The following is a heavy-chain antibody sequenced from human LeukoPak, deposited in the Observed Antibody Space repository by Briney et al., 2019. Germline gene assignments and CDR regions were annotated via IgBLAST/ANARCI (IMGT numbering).Heavy chain of an antibody. CDR3: ARDGDFWSGYYQFDY. Sequence: SVKVSCKASGGTFSSYAISWVRQAPGPGLEWMGGIIPIFGTANYAQKFQGRVTITTDESTSTAYMELSSLRSEDTAVYYCARDGDFWSGYYQFDYWGQGTLVTVSS. D-gene: IGHD3-3*01. V-gene: IGHV1-69*05. J-gene: IGHJ4*02. CDR2: IIPIFGTA. CDR1: GGTFSSYA.